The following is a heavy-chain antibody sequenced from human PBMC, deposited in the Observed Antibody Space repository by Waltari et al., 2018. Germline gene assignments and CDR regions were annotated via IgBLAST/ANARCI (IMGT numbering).Heavy chain of an antibody. V-gene: IGHV3-15*01. CDR1: GFTFSKIW. J-gene: IGHJ4*02. D-gene: IGHD3-3*01. CDR3: AGGPGTYWSGLLDY. Sequence: EVQLVESGGNLVTAGGSLRLSCEVSGFTFSKIWLSWVRQAPGKGLEWVGRIKSKIDGGTTDYAAPVSGRFRISRDDSKNMFYLEMDSLKTEDTAVYFCAGGPGTYWSGLLDYWGPGTLVTVSS. CDR2: IKSKIDGGTT.